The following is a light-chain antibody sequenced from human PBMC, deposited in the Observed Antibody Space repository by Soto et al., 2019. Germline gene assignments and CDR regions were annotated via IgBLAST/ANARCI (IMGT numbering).Light chain of an antibody. V-gene: IGKV1-39*01. J-gene: IGKJ2*01. CDR2: AAS. CDR1: QSISSY. CDR3: QQSYSTPYT. Sequence: DIQMTQSPSSLSASVGDRVTITCRASQSISSYLNWYQQKPGKAPKVLIYAASSLQSGVPSRFSGSGSGTDFTLTISSLQPEDLETYYCQQSYSTPYTFGQGTKVDIK.